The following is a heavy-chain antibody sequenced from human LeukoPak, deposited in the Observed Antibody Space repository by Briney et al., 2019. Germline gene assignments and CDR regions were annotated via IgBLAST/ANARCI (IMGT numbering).Heavy chain of an antibody. J-gene: IGHJ3*02. V-gene: IGHV4-61*08. Sequence: PSETLSLTCTVSGGSISSGDYYWSWIRQPPGKGLEWIGYIYYSGSTNYNPSLKSRVTISVDTSKRQFSLKLSSVTAADTAVYYCARDQGFCSSTSCPPDAFDIWGQGTMVTVSS. CDR3: ARDQGFCSSTSCPPDAFDI. D-gene: IGHD2-2*01. CDR1: GGSISSGDYY. CDR2: IYYSGST.